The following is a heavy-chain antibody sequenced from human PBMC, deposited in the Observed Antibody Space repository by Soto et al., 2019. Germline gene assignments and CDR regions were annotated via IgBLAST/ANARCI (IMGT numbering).Heavy chain of an antibody. D-gene: IGHD6-6*01. CDR3: ASRNIEYSSSAVDY. J-gene: IGHJ4*02. CDR2: IYYSGST. CDR1: GGSISSGDYY. V-gene: IGHV4-30-4*01. Sequence: QVQLQESGPGLVKPSQTLSLTCTVSGGSISSGDYYWSWIRQPPGKGLEWIGYIYYSGSTYYNPSLKGRVTISVDTSKTQFSLKLSSVTAAATAVYYCASRNIEYSSSAVDYWGQGTLVTVSS.